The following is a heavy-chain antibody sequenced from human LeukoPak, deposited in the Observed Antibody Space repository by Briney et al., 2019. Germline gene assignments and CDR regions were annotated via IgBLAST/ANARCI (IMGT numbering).Heavy chain of an antibody. CDR2: ISSSSSYI. CDR3: ASPVVGWLRLPSGGQDHAFDI. D-gene: IGHD5-12*01. J-gene: IGHJ3*02. V-gene: IGHV3-21*04. CDR1: GFTFSSYS. Sequence: GGSLRLSCAASGFTFSSYSMNWVRQAPGKGLEWVSSISSSSSYIYYADSVKGRFTISRDNAKNSLYLQMNSLRAEDTAVYYCASPVVGWLRLPSGGQDHAFDIWGQGTMVSVSS.